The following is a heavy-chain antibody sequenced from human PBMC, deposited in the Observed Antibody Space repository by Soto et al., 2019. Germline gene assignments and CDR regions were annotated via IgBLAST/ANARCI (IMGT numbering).Heavy chain of an antibody. Sequence: PSETLSLTCTVSGGSISSYYWSWIRQPPGKGLEWIGYIYYSGSTNYNPSLKSRVTISVDTSKNQFSLKLSSVTAADTAVYYCARSSADYGDYPEYFQHWGQGTLVTVSS. J-gene: IGHJ1*01. D-gene: IGHD4-17*01. CDR2: IYYSGST. CDR1: GGSISSYY. V-gene: IGHV4-59*01. CDR3: ARSSADYGDYPEYFQH.